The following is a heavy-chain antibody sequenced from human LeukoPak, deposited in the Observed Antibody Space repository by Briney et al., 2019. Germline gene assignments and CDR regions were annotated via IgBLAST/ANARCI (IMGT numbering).Heavy chain of an antibody. Sequence: GGSLRLSCAASGFPVITNDMTWVRQAPGKGLEWVSVFYSDGNTKYADSVQGRVTISRDKSKNTLYLEMNSLSADDTAVYYCARGVEPLAANTLAYWGQGTLVTVSS. V-gene: IGHV3-53*01. J-gene: IGHJ4*02. CDR3: ARGVEPLAANTLAY. CDR2: FYSDGNT. D-gene: IGHD1-14*01. CDR1: GFPVITND.